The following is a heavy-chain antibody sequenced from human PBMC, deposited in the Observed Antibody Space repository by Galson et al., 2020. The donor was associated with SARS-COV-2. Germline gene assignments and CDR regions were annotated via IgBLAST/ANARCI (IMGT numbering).Heavy chain of an antibody. J-gene: IGHJ4*02. CDR3: AREGPNYGAPEGIDY. CDR1: GGSIITTNW. Sequence: ASDPLSLTCTVSGGSIITTNWWTWVRQPLGKCLEWIGEIYHNGRTNYNPSLKSRVTISVDESKNQFSLHLRSVTAADTAIYYCAREGPNYGAPEGIDYWGRGTLVTVSS. V-gene: IGHV4-4*02. CDR2: IYHNGRT. D-gene: IGHD4-17*01.